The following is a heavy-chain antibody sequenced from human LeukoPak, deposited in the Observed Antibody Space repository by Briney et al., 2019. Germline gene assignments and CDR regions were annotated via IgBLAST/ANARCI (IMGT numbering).Heavy chain of an antibody. CDR1: GYTFTVYY. V-gene: IGHV1-2*02. CDR3: TRADWSMLDY. J-gene: IGHJ4*02. Sequence: ASVKVSFKASGYTFTVYYMHWVRQAPGQGLEWMGWINPNSGDTNFAQKFQGRVTLTRDTSISAVYMELSRLRSDDTAVYYCTRADWSMLDYWGQGTLVTVSS. CDR2: INPNSGDT. D-gene: IGHD1-1*01.